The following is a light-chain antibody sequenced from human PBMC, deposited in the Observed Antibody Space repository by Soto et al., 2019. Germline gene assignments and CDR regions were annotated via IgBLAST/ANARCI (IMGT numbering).Light chain of an antibody. CDR2: DIS. J-gene: IGKJ4*01. V-gene: IGKV3-11*01. Sequence: EIVLTQSPATPSLSPGERVTLSCRASQSVNSYLAWYQQKPGQAPRLLIYDISNSATGIPARFSGSGSGTDFTLTISSLEPEDFAVYYCQQRKSWPLTFGGGTKVEIK. CDR3: QQRKSWPLT. CDR1: QSVNSY.